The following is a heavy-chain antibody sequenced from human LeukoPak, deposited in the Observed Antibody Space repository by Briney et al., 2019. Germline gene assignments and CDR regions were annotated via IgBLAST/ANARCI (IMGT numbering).Heavy chain of an antibody. CDR1: GFTFDDYA. Sequence: GRSLRLSCAASGFTFDDYAMHWVRQAPGKGLEWVGRIKSKTDGGTTDYAAPVKGRFTISRDDSKNTLYLQMNSLKTEDTAVYYCTTFMLGYCSGGSCYYNNWFDPWGQGTLVTVSS. D-gene: IGHD2-15*01. J-gene: IGHJ5*02. V-gene: IGHV3-15*01. CDR2: IKSKTDGGTT. CDR3: TTFMLGYCSGGSCYYNNWFDP.